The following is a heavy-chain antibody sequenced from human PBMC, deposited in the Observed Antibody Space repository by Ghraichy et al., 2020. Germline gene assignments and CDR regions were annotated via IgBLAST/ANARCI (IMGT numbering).Heavy chain of an antibody. CDR1: GFTISSNY. CDR3: ARDREEGGTDY. V-gene: IGHV3-66*01. J-gene: IGHJ4*02. Sequence: GGSLRLSCEASGFTISSNYMSWVRQAPGKGLEWVSLIYTGDYTFYADSVKGRLTISRDNSKNTLFLQMDSLRAEDTAVYYCARDREEGGTDYWGQGTLVTVSS. D-gene: IGHD1-26*01. CDR2: IYTGDYT.